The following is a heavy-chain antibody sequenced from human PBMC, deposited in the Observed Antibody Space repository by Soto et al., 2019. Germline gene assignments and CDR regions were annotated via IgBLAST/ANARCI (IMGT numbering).Heavy chain of an antibody. D-gene: IGHD3-16*01. CDR3: SSPHIITLRGHGHRPFEL. Sequence: QVELQESGPGLVRPSGTLSLTCDVSGDSISSFNWWSWVRQPPGKGLEWIGAMYHSGSTNYNPSLKSPLTLVVDKSINLVFLDLTSVTAAVTGVFLRSSPHIITLRGHGHRPFELWGQGRMVTVSS. CDR2: MYHSGST. CDR1: GDSISSFNW. V-gene: IGHV4-4*02. J-gene: IGHJ3*01.